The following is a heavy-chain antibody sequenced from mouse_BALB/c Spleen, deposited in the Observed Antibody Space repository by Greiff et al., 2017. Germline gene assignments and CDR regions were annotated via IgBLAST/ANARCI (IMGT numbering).Heavy chain of an antibody. D-gene: IGHD4-1*01. Sequence: EVKLMKSGPGLVKPSQSLSLTCTVTGYSITSDYAWNWIRQFPGNKLEWMGYISYSGSTSYNPSLKSRISITRDTSKNQFFLQLNSVTTEDTATYYCARLGFDYWGQGTTLTVSS. CDR2: ISYSGST. J-gene: IGHJ2*01. V-gene: IGHV3-2*02. CDR3: ARLGFDY. CDR1: GYSITSDYA.